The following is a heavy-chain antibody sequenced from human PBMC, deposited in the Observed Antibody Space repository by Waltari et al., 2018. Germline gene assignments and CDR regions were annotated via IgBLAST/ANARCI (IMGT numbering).Heavy chain of an antibody. CDR1: GGPISRSSYY. Sequence: QLQLQESGPTVVKPSETLSLTCPVSGGPISRSSYYWGWIRQSPGKGLEWIGSIYYSGTTYYNPTLESRVTISGDTSKKQFSLKLSSVTAADTAVYYCVRHWKRNGYRFDPWGQGTLVTVSS. V-gene: IGHV4-39*01. D-gene: IGHD5-12*01. J-gene: IGHJ5*02. CDR3: VRHWKRNGYRFDP. CDR2: IYYSGTT.